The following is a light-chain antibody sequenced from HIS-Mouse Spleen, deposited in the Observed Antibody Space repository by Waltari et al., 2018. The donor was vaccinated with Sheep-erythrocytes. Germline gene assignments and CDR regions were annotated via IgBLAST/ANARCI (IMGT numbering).Light chain of an antibody. J-gene: IGKJ1*01. CDR2: AAS. Sequence: AIQMTQSPSSPSAAVGDRVTITCRASQGIRHDLGWYQQKPGKAPKLLIYAASSLRSGVPSRFSGSGSGTDFTLTISSLQPEDFATYYCLQDYNYPRTFGQGTKVEIK. CDR1: QGIRHD. CDR3: LQDYNYPRT. V-gene: IGKV1-6*01.